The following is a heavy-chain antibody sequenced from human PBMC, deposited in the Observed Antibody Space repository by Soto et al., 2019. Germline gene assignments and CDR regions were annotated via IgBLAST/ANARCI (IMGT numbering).Heavy chain of an antibody. Sequence: PGESLKISCKASGYIFIDYWIGWVRQMPGKGLEWMGIVYPRDSDTRYSPSFQGQVTISVTKSITTVFLQWSSLRASDTAMYYCARQIYDSDTGPNFQYYFDSWGQGTPVTVSS. J-gene: IGHJ4*02. CDR3: ARQIYDSDTGPNFQYYFDS. V-gene: IGHV5-51*01. CDR1: GYIFIDYW. CDR2: VYPRDSDT. D-gene: IGHD3-22*01.